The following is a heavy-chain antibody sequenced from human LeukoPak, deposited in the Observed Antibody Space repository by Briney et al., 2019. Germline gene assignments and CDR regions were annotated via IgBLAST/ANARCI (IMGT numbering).Heavy chain of an antibody. V-gene: IGHV3-48*04. D-gene: IGHD3-16*02. CDR3: ARGEDIYDYVWGSYRQTTTHFDY. CDR1: GFTVSSNY. J-gene: IGHJ4*02. CDR2: TSSSSSTI. Sequence: GGSLRLSRAASGFTVSSNYMSWVRQAPGKGLEWVSYTSSSSSTIYYADSVKGRFTISRDNAKNSLYLQMNSLRAEDTAVYYCARGEDIYDYVWGSYRQTTTHFDYWGQGTLVTVSS.